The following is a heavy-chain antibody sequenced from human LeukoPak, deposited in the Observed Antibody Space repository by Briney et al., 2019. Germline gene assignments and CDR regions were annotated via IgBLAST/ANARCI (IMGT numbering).Heavy chain of an antibody. CDR2: IRSKAYGGTT. CDR1: GFTFGDYA. D-gene: IGHD3-10*01. V-gene: IGHV3-49*04. CDR3: TGSFGELSFFAH. Sequence: GGSLRLSCTASGFTFGDYAMSWVRQAPGKGLEWVGFIRSKAYGGTTEDAASVKGRFTISRDDSKSIAYLQVNSLETEDTAVYYCTGSFGELSFFAHWGQGTLVTVSS. J-gene: IGHJ4*02.